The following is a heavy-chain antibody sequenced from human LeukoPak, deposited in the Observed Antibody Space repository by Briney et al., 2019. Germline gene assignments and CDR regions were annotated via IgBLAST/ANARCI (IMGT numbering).Heavy chain of an antibody. J-gene: IGHJ4*02. CDR2: VYTSGNT. CDR1: GGSISSGTFY. CDR3: ASGVVTFLGWANYFDY. Sequence: SETLSLTCTVSGGSISSGTFYWSWVRQPAGKGLEWIGRVYTSGNTNYNPSLKSRVTISIDTSKNQFSLKLSSVTAADTAVYYCASGVVTFLGWANYFDYWGQGTLVTVSS. V-gene: IGHV4-61*02. D-gene: IGHD4-23*01.